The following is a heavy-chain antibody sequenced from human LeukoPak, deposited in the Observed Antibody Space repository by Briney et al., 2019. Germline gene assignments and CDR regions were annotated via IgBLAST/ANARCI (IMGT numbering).Heavy chain of an antibody. CDR1: GFTFSTYW. CDR2: ISSDGTNT. Sequence: PGKSLRLSCAASGFTFSTYWMHWVRQAPGRGLVWVSRISSDGTNTGYAGSVKGRFTISRDNAKNTVYLQMNSLRAEDTAVYYCVRDGGNYWFDPWGQGTLVSVSS. CDR3: VRDGGNYWFDP. V-gene: IGHV3-74*01. J-gene: IGHJ5*02. D-gene: IGHD4-23*01.